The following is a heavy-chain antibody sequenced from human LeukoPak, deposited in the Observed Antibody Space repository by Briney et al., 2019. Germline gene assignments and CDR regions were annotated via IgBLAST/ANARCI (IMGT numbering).Heavy chain of an antibody. V-gene: IGHV3-23*01. CDR2: ISGSGAIT. Sequence: AGGSLRLSCAASGFTFSSYTMTWARQTPGKGLEWVSGISGSGAITDYVDSVKGRFTISRDNSKNTMYLQMNSLRAEDTAIYYCAKSRDGYYAYFDYWGQGALVTVSS. CDR3: AKSRDGYYAYFDY. CDR1: GFTFSSYT. J-gene: IGHJ4*02. D-gene: IGHD5-24*01.